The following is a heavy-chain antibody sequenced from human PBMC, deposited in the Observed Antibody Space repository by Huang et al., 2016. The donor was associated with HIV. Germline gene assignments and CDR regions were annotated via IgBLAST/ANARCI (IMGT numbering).Heavy chain of an antibody. CDR3: ARHGRVAGHYYNNMDV. Sequence: LQLQESGPGLVKSSETLSLICTVSGGSISSSSYYWGWLRQPPGKGPEGVGSIYYSGNTYYNPPLKSRVTISVDTSKNQFSLKVNSVTAADTAVYYCARHGRVAGHYYNNMDVWGRGTTVTVSS. D-gene: IGHD6-19*01. CDR2: IYYSGNT. V-gene: IGHV4-39*01. J-gene: IGHJ6*02. CDR1: GGSISSSSYY.